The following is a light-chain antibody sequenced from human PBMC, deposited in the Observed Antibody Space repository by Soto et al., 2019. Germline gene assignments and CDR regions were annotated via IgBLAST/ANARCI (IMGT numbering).Light chain of an antibody. V-gene: IGLV1-40*01. CDR2: GNM. J-gene: IGLJ1*01. CDR3: AAWDDSLNAYV. Sequence: QSVLTQPPSVSGAPGQRVTISCTGSSSNIGAGYDVQWYQQLPGTAPKLLIYGNMNRPSGVPDRFSGSKSGTSASLAISGLQPEDEADYYCAAWDDSLNAYVFGTGTKVTVL. CDR1: SSNIGAGYD.